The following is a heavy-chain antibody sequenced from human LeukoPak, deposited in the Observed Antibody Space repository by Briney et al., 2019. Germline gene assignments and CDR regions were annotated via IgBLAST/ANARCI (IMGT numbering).Heavy chain of an antibody. CDR3: ASLTTVTTPRNWFDP. J-gene: IGHJ5*02. Sequence: SGGSLRLSCAASGFTFSSYAMHWVRQAPGKGLEWVAVISYDGSNKYYADSVKGRFTISGDNSKNTLYLQMNSLRAEDTAVYYCASLTTVTTPRNWFDPWGQGTLVTVSS. CDR2: ISYDGSNK. D-gene: IGHD4-17*01. CDR1: GFTFSSYA. V-gene: IGHV3-30*04.